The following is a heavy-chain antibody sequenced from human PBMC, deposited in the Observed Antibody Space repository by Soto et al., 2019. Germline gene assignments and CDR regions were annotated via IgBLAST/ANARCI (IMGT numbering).Heavy chain of an antibody. CDR1: GGSITTYY. V-gene: IGHV4-59*01. Sequence: SQTLSLTCTVSGGSITTYYWSWIRQPPGKGLEWIGYIYHSGSTNYTPSLKSRVTISVDTSKNQFSLKLTSKTAADTVVFKGARASKTTIAMDVWGRGTTGSVS. CDR2: IYHSGST. D-gene: IGHD1-1*01. CDR3: ARASKTTIAMDV. J-gene: IGHJ6*02.